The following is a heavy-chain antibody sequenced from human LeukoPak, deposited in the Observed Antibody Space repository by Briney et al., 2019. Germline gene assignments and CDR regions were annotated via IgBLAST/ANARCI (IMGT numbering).Heavy chain of an antibody. D-gene: IGHD2-21*01. Sequence: GGSLRLSCAASGFTFSSYGMHWVRQAPGKGLEWVAFIRYDGSNKYYADSKNTLYLQMNSLRAEDTAVYYCARGNVDYYYSYMDVWGKGTTVTVSS. V-gene: IGHV3-30*02. CDR2: IRYDGSNK. CDR1: GFTFSSYG. J-gene: IGHJ6*03. CDR3: ARGNVDYYYSYMDV.